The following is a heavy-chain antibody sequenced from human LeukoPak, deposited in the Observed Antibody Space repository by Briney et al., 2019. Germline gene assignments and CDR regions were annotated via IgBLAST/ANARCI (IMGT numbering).Heavy chain of an antibody. D-gene: IGHD6-19*01. CDR2: IKSKSDGGTI. CDR3: STDSGIAVAGVFDF. Sequence: PGGSLRLSCAASGFTFRNGWMSWVRQAPGKGLEWLGRIKSKSDGGTIDYAAPVKGRFTISRDDSKNTVYLQMNSLKTEDTAVYYCSTDSGIAVAGVFDFWGQGTLVTVSS. CDR1: GFTFRNGW. V-gene: IGHV3-15*01. J-gene: IGHJ4*02.